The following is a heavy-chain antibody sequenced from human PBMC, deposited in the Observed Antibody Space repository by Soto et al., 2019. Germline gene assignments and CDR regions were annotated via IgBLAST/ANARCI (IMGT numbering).Heavy chain of an antibody. CDR3: ARQAGRTVTNNYYYYMDV. CDR1: GYTFTSYY. D-gene: IGHD4-17*01. J-gene: IGHJ6*03. V-gene: IGHV1-46*03. Sequence: GASVKVSCKASGYTFTSYYMHWVRQAPGQGLEWMGIINPSGGSTSYAQKFQGRVTMTRDTSTSTVYMELSSLRSEDTAVYYCARQAGRTVTNNYYYYMDVWGKWTTVTVSS. CDR2: INPSGGST.